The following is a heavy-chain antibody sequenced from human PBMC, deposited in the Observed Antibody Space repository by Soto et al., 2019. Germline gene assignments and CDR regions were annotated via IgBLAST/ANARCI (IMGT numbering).Heavy chain of an antibody. CDR1: GFAFTNAW. Sequence: EVQLVESGGRLVKPGGSLRLSCSASGFAFTNAWMSWVRQAPGKGLEWVGRIRSKIDGGTAEYAAPGKGRFTMSRDDVKNTLYLQMNSLRTEDTAVYYCTTGGSGWSYYYYGMDVWGQGTTVTVSS. D-gene: IGHD6-19*01. J-gene: IGHJ6*02. CDR2: IRSKIDGGTA. CDR3: TTGGSGWSYYYYGMDV. V-gene: IGHV3-15*01.